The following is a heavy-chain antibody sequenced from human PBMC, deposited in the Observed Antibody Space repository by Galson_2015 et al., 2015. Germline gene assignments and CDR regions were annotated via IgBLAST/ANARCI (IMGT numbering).Heavy chain of an antibody. Sequence: QSGAEVKKPGESLKISCTASGYSFTNYWLGWVRQMPGKGLECMGIIYPGDSHIRYSPSLQGQVTISADKSISTAYLQRSSLKASDTALYYCGRVAMTRVGGGWCYGMDVWGQAPEVTVSS. CDR3: GRVAMTRVGGGWCYGMDV. CDR2: IYPGDSHI. V-gene: IGHV5-51*03. J-gene: IGHJ6*02. CDR1: GYSFTNYW. D-gene: IGHD2-15*01.